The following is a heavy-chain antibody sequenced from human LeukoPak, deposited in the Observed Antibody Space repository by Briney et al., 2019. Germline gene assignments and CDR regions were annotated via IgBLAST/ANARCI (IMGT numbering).Heavy chain of an antibody. CDR2: INPNSGGT. CDR3: ARVWAYYYYGSGSIVDDAFDI. V-gene: IGHV1-2*02. CDR1: GYTFTGYY. J-gene: IGHJ3*02. Sequence: GASVEVSCKASGYTFTGYYMHWVRQAPGQGLEWMGWINPNSGGTNYAQKFQGRVTMTRDTSISTAYMELSRLRSDDTAVYYCARVWAYYYYGSGSIVDDAFDIWGQGTMVTVSS. D-gene: IGHD3-10*01.